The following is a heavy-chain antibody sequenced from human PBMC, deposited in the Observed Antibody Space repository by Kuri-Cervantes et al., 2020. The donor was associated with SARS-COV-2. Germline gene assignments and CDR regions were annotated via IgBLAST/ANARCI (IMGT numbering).Heavy chain of an antibody. CDR1: GLTFSSYA. CDR3: ANDGGDTVLLFDY. Sequence: GGSLRLSCAASGLTFSSYAMHWVRQAPGKGLEWVSLISYDGSNKYYADSVKGRFTISRDNSKNTLYLQMNSLRAEDTAVYYCANDGGDTVLLFDYWGQGTLVTVSS. V-gene: IGHV3-30-3*02. D-gene: IGHD5-18*01. CDR2: ISYDGSNK. J-gene: IGHJ4*02.